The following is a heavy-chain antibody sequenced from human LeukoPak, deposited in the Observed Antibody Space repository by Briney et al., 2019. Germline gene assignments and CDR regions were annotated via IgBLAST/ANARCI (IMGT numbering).Heavy chain of an antibody. Sequence: SETLSLTCAVYGGSFSGYYWGWIRQPPGKGLEWIGEINHSGSTNYNPSLKSRVTISVDTSKNQFSLKLSSVTAADTAVYYCARGLLGGSPSTLNWFDPWGQGTLVTVSS. D-gene: IGHD3-16*01. CDR1: GGSFSGYY. V-gene: IGHV4-34*01. CDR3: ARGLLGGSPSTLNWFDP. CDR2: INHSGST. J-gene: IGHJ5*02.